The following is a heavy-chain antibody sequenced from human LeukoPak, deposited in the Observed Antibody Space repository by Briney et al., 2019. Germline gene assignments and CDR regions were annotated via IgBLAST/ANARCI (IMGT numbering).Heavy chain of an antibody. CDR2: INHSGST. J-gene: IGHJ5*02. CDR1: GGSFSGYY. CDR3: ARGTLPREYNWFDP. Sequence: SATLSLTCAVYGGSFSGYYWSWIRQTPGKGLEWIGEINHSGSTNYNPSLKSRVTISVDTSKNQFSLKLSSVTAADTAVYYCARGTLPREYNWFDPWGQGTLVTVSS. V-gene: IGHV4-34*01. D-gene: IGHD5-24*01.